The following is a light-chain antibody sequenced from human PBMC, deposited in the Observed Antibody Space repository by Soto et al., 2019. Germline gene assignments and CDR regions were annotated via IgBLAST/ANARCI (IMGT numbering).Light chain of an antibody. J-gene: IGLJ1*01. CDR1: ISNIGAGYD. CDR3: QSYDSSLSGYV. V-gene: IGLV1-40*01. CDR2: DNN. Sequence: QSVLTQPTSVSGAPGQRVTISCTGSISNIGAGYDVHWYQQLPGTAPKRLIYDNNNRPSGVPDRFSGSKSGTSASLAITGLQAEDEADYYCQSYDSSLSGYVFGTGTKLTVL.